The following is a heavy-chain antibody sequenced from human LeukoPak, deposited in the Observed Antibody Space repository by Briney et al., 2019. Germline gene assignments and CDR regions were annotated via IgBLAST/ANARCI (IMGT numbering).Heavy chain of an antibody. V-gene: IGHV4-59*01. CDR1: GGSISSYY. CDR2: IYYSGST. CDR3: ARDAVGWFDP. J-gene: IGHJ5*02. Sequence: SETLSLTCTVSGGSISSYYWSWIRQPPGKGLEWIGYIYYSGSTNYNPSLKSRVTISVDTSKNQFSLKRSSVTAADTAVYYCARDAVGWFDPWGQGTLVTVSS.